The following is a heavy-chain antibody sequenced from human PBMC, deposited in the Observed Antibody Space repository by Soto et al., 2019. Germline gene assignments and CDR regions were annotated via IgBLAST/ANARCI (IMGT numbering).Heavy chain of an antibody. V-gene: IGHV4-34*01. CDR3: ARGRYCSSTSCNLGVYYYYGMDV. CDR1: GGSFSGYY. CDR2: INHSGST. J-gene: IGHJ6*02. D-gene: IGHD2-2*01. Sequence: SETLSLTCAVYGGSFSGYYWSWIRQPPGKGLEWIGEINHSGSTNYNPSLKSRVTISVDTSKNQFSLKLSSVTAADTAVYYCARGRYCSSTSCNLGVYYYYGMDVWGQGTTVTVSS.